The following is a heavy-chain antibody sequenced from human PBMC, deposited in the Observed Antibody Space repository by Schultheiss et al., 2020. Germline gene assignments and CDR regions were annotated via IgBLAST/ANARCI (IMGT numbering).Heavy chain of an antibody. V-gene: IGHV3-33*01. J-gene: IGHJ6*02. D-gene: IGHD6-6*01. Sequence: GGSLRLSCAASGFTFSFYGMHWVRQAPGKGLEWVAVIWYDGTTKYFADSVRGRSTISRDNSKNTLYLQMNSLRAEDTAVYYCARAGSSSLYGMDVWGQGTTVTVFS. CDR2: IWYDGTTK. CDR1: GFTFSFYG. CDR3: ARAGSSSLYGMDV.